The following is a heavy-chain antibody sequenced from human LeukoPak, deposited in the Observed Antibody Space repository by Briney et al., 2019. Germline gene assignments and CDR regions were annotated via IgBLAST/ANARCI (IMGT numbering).Heavy chain of an antibody. V-gene: IGHV1-18*01. CDR2: ISAYNGNT. CDR3: ARPFDYCSSTSCYITYMDV. J-gene: IGHJ6*03. Sequence: ASVKVSCKASGGTFSSYAISWVRQAPGQGLEWMGWISAYNGNTNYAQKLQGRVTMTTDTSTSTAYMELRSLRSDDTAVYYCARPFDYCSSTSCYITYMDVWGKGTTVTVSS. CDR1: GGTFSSYA. D-gene: IGHD2-2*02.